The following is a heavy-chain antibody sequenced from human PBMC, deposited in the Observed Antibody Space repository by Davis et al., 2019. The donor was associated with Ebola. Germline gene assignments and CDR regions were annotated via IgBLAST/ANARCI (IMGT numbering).Heavy chain of an antibody. J-gene: IGHJ4*02. CDR3: ARVGGTSGSFLDC. D-gene: IGHD1-26*01. CDR2: IYNGGSPT. CDR1: GFSFQNYE. V-gene: IGHV3-48*03. Sequence: SLKISCAASGFSFQNYEMNWVRQAPGKGLEWLSYIYNGGSPTYYADSVKGRFTVSRDNTKNSLYLQMTNLSADDSAIYYCARVGGTSGSFLDCWGRGTLVTVSA.